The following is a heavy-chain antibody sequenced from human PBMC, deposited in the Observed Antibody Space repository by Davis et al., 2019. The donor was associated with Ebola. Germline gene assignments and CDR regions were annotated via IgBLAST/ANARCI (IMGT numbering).Heavy chain of an antibody. Sequence: PGGSLRLSCAASGFTFSSNTMSWVRQAPGKGLEWVSTITGSGSTIYYADSVKGRFTISRDNAKNTLYLQMNSLRAEDTALYYCARSTGQPDYWGPGSLVTVSS. J-gene: IGHJ4*02. CDR1: GFTFSSNT. CDR2: ITGSGSTI. CDR3: ARSTGQPDY. D-gene: IGHD1-14*01. V-gene: IGHV3-23*01.